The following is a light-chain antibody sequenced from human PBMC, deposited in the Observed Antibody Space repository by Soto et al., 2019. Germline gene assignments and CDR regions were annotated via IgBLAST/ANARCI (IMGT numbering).Light chain of an antibody. V-gene: IGLV2-8*01. CDR2: GVN. J-gene: IGLJ3*02. Sequence: QSALTQPPSASGSPGQSVTISCTGTSSDVGGYDYVSWHQQHPGKAPKVIIYGVNKRPSGVPDRFSGSKSGNTASLTISGLQAEDEADYYCCSYAGSSTWVFGGGTKLTVL. CDR3: CSYAGSSTWV. CDR1: SSDVGGYDY.